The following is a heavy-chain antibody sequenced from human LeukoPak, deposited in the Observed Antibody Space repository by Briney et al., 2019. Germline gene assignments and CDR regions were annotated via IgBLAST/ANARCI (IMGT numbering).Heavy chain of an antibody. CDR2: IYHSGST. CDR3: ARVDSSGYYYFDY. Sequence: SETLSLTCAVSGGSISSGGYSWSWIRQPPGKGLEWIGYIYHSGSTYYNPSLKSRVTISVDRSKNQFSLKVTSVTAADTAVYYCARVDSSGYYYFDYWGQGILVTVSS. V-gene: IGHV4-30-2*01. J-gene: IGHJ4*02. CDR1: GGSISSGGYS. D-gene: IGHD3-22*01.